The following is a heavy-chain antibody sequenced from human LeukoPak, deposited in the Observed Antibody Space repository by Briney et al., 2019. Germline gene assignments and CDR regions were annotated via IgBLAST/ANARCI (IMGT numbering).Heavy chain of an antibody. CDR3: AKAGIGVVGYFDY. CDR2: VSGSGGGT. J-gene: IGHJ4*02. V-gene: IGHV3-23*01. D-gene: IGHD6-19*01. CDR1: GFTFATYA. Sequence: PGGSLRLSCAASGFTFATYAMSWVRQAPGKGLEWVSGVSGSGGGTYYADSVKGRFTISRDNSKNTLYLQMNSLRDEDTALYYCAKAGIGVVGYFDYWGQGTLVTVSS.